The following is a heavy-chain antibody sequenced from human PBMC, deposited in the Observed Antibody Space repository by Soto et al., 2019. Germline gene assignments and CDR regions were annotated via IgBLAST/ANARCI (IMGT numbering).Heavy chain of an antibody. CDR2: INHSGST. D-gene: IGHD6-13*01. J-gene: IGHJ4*02. CDR3: ARARSSSSAIGSY. CDR1: GGSFICYY. V-gene: IGHV4-34*01. Sequence: SATLSLTCAVYGGSFICYYWSWIRQPPGKGLEWIGEINHSGSTNYNPSLKSRVTISVDTSKNQFSLKLSSVTAADTAVYYCARARSSSSAIGSYWGQGTLVTVSS.